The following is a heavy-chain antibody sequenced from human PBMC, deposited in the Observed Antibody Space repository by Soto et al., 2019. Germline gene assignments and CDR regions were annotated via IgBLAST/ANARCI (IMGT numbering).Heavy chain of an antibody. J-gene: IGHJ3*02. Sequence: QVQLVESGGGVVQPGRSLRLSCAASGFTFRTYGMHWVRQAPGKGLEWVAIFWYDGSNKYYAEPVKGRFTISRDNSKNTLYLQMNSLRAEDTAVYYCARDGTFGAKGGSLDIWGQGTMVTVSS. V-gene: IGHV3-33*01. D-gene: IGHD3-16*01. CDR3: ARDGTFGAKGGSLDI. CDR2: FWYDGSNK. CDR1: GFTFRTYG.